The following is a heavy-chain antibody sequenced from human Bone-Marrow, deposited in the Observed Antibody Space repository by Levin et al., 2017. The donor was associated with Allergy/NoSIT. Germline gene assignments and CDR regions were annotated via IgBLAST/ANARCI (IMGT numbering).Heavy chain of an antibody. CDR2: ISFDGNIK. J-gene: IGHJ4*02. Sequence: SCAASGFSFSTYGMHWVRQAPGKGLEWVAVISFDGNIKSYADSVKGRFTISRDNSKDTLYLQINSLRAEDTAVDYCAKHVFRYCSSTNCQRIDYWGQGALVTVSS. V-gene: IGHV3-30*18. CDR1: GFSFSTYG. D-gene: IGHD2-2*01. CDR3: AKHVFRYCSSTNCQRIDY.